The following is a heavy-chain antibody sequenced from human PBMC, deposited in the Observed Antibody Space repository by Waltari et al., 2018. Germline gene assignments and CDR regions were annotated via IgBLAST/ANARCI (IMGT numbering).Heavy chain of an antibody. Sequence: QVQLVQSGAEVKKPGASVTVSCKASGSTFTSYAMHWVRQAPGQRLEWMGWINAGNGNTKYSQKFQGRVTITRDTSASTAYMELSSLRSEDTAVYYCARERVEDSSSWHRYFDLWGRGTLVTVSS. J-gene: IGHJ2*01. CDR3: ARERVEDSSSWHRYFDL. CDR1: GSTFTSYA. D-gene: IGHD6-13*01. CDR2: INAGNGNT. V-gene: IGHV1-3*01.